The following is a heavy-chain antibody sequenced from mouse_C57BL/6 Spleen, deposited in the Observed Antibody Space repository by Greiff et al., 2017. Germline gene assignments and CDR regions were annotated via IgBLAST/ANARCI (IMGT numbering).Heavy chain of an antibody. CDR3: ARTFIITTVVATDAMDY. Sequence: QVQLQQPGAELVKPGASVKMSCKASGYTFTSYWITWVKQRPGQGLAWIGDIYPGSGSTNYNEKFKSKATLTVDTSSSTAYMQLSSLTSEVSSVYYCARTFIITTVVATDAMDYGGQGTSVTVSS. CDR2: IYPGSGST. V-gene: IGHV1-55*01. CDR1: GYTFTSYW. J-gene: IGHJ4*01. D-gene: IGHD1-1*01.